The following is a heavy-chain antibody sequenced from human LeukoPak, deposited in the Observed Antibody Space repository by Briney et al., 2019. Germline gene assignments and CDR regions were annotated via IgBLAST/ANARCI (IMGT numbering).Heavy chain of an antibody. CDR2: INPNSGGT. D-gene: IGHD3-16*01. CDR1: GYTFTGYY. V-gene: IGHV1-2*02. Sequence: GASVKVSCKASGYTFTGYYMHWVRQAPGQGLEWMGWINPNSGGTNYAQKFQGRATMTRDTSISTAYMELSRLRSDDTAVYYCTRTLGAVADSRYWFDPWGQGTLVTVSS. CDR3: TRTLGAVADSRYWFDP. J-gene: IGHJ5*02.